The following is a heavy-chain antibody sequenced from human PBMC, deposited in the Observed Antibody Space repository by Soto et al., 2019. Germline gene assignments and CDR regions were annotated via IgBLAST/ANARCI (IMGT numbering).Heavy chain of an antibody. V-gene: IGHV4-31*03. CDR2: IYYSGST. CDR1: GGSISSGGYY. Sequence: PSETLSLTCTVSGGSISSGGYYWSWIRQHPGKGLEWIGYIYYSGSTYYNPSLKSRVTISVDTSKNQFSLKLSSVTAADTAVYYCAREIPPLGYGILTGYARSPPTGWFDPWGQGTLVTVSS. CDR3: AREIPPLGYGILTGYARSPPTGWFDP. D-gene: IGHD3-9*01. J-gene: IGHJ5*02.